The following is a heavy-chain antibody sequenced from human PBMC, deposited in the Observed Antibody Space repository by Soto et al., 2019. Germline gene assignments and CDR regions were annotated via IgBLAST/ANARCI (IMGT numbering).Heavy chain of an antibody. CDR1: GGSISSGGYY. V-gene: IGHV4-31*03. CDR2: IYYSGST. Sequence: SENLSLTCTVSGGSISSGGYYWSWIRQHPGKGLEWIGYIYYSGSTYYNPSLKSRVTISVDTSKNQFSLKLSSVTAADTAVYYCARDTYSSSERNWFDPWGQGTLVTVSS. J-gene: IGHJ5*02. CDR3: ARDTYSSSERNWFDP. D-gene: IGHD6-6*01.